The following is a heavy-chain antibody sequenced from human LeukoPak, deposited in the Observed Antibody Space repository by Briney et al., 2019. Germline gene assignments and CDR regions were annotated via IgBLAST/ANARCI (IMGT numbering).Heavy chain of an antibody. J-gene: IGHJ3*02. CDR1: GYTFTGYY. CDR2: INPNSGGT. D-gene: IGHD3-16*02. V-gene: IGHV1-2*02. CDR3: ARDLVDYVWGSYLDDDAFDI. Sequence: GASVKVSCKASGYTFTGYYMHWVRQAPGQGLEWMGWINPNSGGTNYAQKFQGRVTMTRDTSISTAYMELSRLRSDDTAVYYCARDLVDYVWGSYLDDDAFDIWGQGTMVTVSS.